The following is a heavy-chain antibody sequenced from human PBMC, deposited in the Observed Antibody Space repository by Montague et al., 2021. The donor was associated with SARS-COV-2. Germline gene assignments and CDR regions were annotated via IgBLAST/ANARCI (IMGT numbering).Heavy chain of an antibody. CDR1: GFTFSSYW. D-gene: IGHD3-3*01. J-gene: IGHJ6*02. V-gene: IGHV3-48*03. Sequence: SLRLSCAASGFTFSSYWMHWVRQAPGKGLEWVSYISSGVSSIYYADSVKGRFTISRDNAKNTLYLQMNSLRAEDTAVYYCAEGGPYYAFWSGYRNYYYGMDVWGQGTTVTVSS. CDR2: ISSGVSSI. CDR3: AEGGPYYAFWSGYRNYYYGMDV.